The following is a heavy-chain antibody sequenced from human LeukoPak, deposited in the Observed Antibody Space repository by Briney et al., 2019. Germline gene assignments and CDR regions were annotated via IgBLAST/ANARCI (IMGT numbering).Heavy chain of an antibody. CDR2: LYHSGST. V-gene: IGHV4-38-2*02. D-gene: IGHD2-8*01. J-gene: IGHJ4*02. Sequence: PSETLSLTCAVSGYFISTGYYWGWIRQPPGKGLEWIGSLYHSGSTYYNPSLKSRVTISVDTSKNHFSLRLSSVTAADTAVYYCARDTYCTNGVCHLDYWGQGTLVTVSS. CDR1: GYFISTGYY. CDR3: ARDTYCTNGVCHLDY.